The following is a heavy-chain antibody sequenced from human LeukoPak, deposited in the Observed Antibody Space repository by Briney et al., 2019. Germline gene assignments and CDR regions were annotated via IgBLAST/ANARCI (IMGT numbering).Heavy chain of an antibody. J-gene: IGHJ4*02. CDR2: ISYDGSNK. CDR1: GFTFSSYA. Sequence: GGSLRLSCAASGFTFSSYAMHWVRQAPGKGLEWVAVISYDGSNKYYADSVKDRFTISRDNSKNTLYLQMNSLRAEDTAVYYCARDKGFDYWGQGTLVTVSS. CDR3: ARDKGFDY. V-gene: IGHV3-30*04.